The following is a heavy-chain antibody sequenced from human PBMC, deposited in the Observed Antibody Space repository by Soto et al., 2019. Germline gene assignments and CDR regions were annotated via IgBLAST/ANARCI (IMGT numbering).Heavy chain of an antibody. D-gene: IGHD3-16*02. V-gene: IGHV1-18*01. CDR2: ISAYNGNT. Sequence: ASVKVSCKASGYTFTSYGISWVQQAPGQGFEWMGWISAYNGNTNYAQKFQGRVTITADESTSTAYMELSSLRSEDTAVYYCARYVWGSYRTYYYGMDVWGQGTTVTVSS. CDR3: ARYVWGSYRTYYYGMDV. J-gene: IGHJ6*02. CDR1: GYTFTSYG.